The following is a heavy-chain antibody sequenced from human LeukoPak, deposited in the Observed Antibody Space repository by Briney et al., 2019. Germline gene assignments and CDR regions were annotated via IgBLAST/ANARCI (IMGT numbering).Heavy chain of an antibody. CDR1: GYTFTSNY. V-gene: IGHV1-46*01. J-gene: IGHJ4*02. Sequence: ASVKVSCKASGYTFTSNYIHWVRQAPGQGLEWIGMIYPRDGSTSYAQKFQGRVTVTRDTSTSTVHMELSGLRSEDTAVYYCARDQEGFGYWGQGTLVTASS. CDR2: IYPRDGST. CDR3: ARDQEGFGY.